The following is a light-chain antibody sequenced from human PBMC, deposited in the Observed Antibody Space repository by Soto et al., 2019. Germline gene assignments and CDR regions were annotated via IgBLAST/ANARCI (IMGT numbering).Light chain of an antibody. CDR1: RSDVGSYDY. CDR3: SSYTSTTSIYV. J-gene: IGLJ1*01. CDR2: EVK. V-gene: IGLV2-14*01. Sequence: QSVLTQPASVSGSPGQSITISCTGSRSDVGSYDYVSWYQQSPGKAPKVIIYEVKYRPPGISDRFSASKSGNTASLTISGLQAEDEAVYYCSSYTSTTSIYVFGSGTKVTVL.